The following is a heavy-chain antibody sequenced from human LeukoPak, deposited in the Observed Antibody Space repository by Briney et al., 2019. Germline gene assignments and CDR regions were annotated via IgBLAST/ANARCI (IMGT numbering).Heavy chain of an antibody. CDR2: INPNSGGT. Sequence: AASVKVSCKASGYIFTDYYMHWVRQAPGQGLEWMGRINPNSGGTNYAQKFQGRVTMTRDTSTSTAYMELSRLRSDDTAVYYCARALAARHSPGYWGQGTLVIVSS. CDR1: GYIFTDYY. CDR3: ARALAARHSPGY. J-gene: IGHJ4*02. V-gene: IGHV1-2*06. D-gene: IGHD6-6*01.